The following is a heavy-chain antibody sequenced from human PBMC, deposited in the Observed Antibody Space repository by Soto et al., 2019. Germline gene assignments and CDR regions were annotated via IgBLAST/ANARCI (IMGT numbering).Heavy chain of an antibody. V-gene: IGHV3-33*01. CDR1: GFTFSSYG. J-gene: IGHJ4*02. D-gene: IGHD3-9*01. Sequence: GGSLRLSCAASGFTFSSYGMHWVRQAPGKGLEWVAVIWYDGSNKYYADSVKGRFTISRDNSKNTLYLKMNSLRAEDTAVYYCARDLTYYDILTGSYYFDYWGQGTLVTVSS. CDR2: IWYDGSNK. CDR3: ARDLTYYDILTGSYYFDY.